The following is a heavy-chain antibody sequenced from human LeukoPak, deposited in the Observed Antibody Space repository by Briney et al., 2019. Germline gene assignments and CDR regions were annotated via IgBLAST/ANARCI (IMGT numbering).Heavy chain of an antibody. D-gene: IGHD2-15*01. CDR1: GYTFTSYD. CDR2: MNPNSGNT. J-gene: IGHJ4*02. V-gene: IGHV1-8*01. CDR3: ARTALSHCSGGSCYSYYFDY. Sequence: ASVKVSCKASGYTFTSYDINWVRQATGQGLEWMGWMNPNSGNTGYAQKFQGRVTMARNTSICTAYMELSSLRSEDTAVYYCARTALSHCSGGSCYSYYFDYWGQGTLVTVSS.